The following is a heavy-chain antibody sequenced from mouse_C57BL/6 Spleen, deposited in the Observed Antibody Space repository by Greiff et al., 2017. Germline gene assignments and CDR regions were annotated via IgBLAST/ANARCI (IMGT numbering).Heavy chain of an antibody. CDR2: IYPGSGST. CDR3: ARPGSSFSYAMGY. Sequence: VQLQQPGAELVKPGASVKMSCKASGYTFTSYWITWVKQRPGQGLEWIGDIYPGSGSTNYNEKFKSKATLTVDTSSSTAYMQLSSLTSEDSAVYYCARPGSSFSYAMGYWGQGTSVTVSS. V-gene: IGHV1-55*01. J-gene: IGHJ4*01. CDR1: GYTFTSYW. D-gene: IGHD1-1*01.